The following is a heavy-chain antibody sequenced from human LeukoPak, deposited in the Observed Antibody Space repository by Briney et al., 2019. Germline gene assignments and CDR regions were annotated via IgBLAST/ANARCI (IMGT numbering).Heavy chain of an antibody. V-gene: IGHV1-18*01. CDR1: GYTFTSYG. Sequence: ASVKVSCKASGYTFTSYGISWVRQAPGQGLEWMGWISAYNGNTNYAQKLQGRVTMTTDTSTSTAYMELRSLRSDDTAVYYCARARAVDTAMVTSYYFDYWGQGTLVTVSS. D-gene: IGHD5-18*01. CDR2: ISAYNGNT. J-gene: IGHJ4*02. CDR3: ARARAVDTAMVTSYYFDY.